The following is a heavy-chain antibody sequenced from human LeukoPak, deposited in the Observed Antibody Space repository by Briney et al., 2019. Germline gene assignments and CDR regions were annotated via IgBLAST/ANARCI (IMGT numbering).Heavy chain of an antibody. J-gene: IGHJ4*02. CDR2: IYSGGRT. Sequence: GGSLCLSCAASGLTVSSNYMSWVRQAPGQGLEWVSVIYSGGRTYSADSVKGRFTISRDNSKNTLYLQMNSLRAEDTAVYYCARDRPIDSWGQGTLVTVSS. V-gene: IGHV3-53*01. CDR1: GLTVSSNY. CDR3: ARDRPIDS.